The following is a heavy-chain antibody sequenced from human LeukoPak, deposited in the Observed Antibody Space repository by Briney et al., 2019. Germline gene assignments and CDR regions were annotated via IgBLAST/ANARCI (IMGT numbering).Heavy chain of an antibody. CDR1: GFTFSSYA. V-gene: IGHV3-33*01. J-gene: IGHJ4*02. D-gene: IGHD4-23*01. CDR2: IWSDGSNN. Sequence: PGGSLRLSCAASGFTFSSYAMHWVRQAPGKGLEWVAVIWSDGSNNYYVDSVKGRFTISRDNSKNTLYLQMNSLRAEDTAVYYCATGGNSAYYYFDYWGQGTLVTVSS. CDR3: ATGGNSAYYYFDY.